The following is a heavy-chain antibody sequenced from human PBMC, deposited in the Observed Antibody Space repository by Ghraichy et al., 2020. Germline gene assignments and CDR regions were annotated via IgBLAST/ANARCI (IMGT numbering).Heavy chain of an antibody. J-gene: IGHJ5*02. D-gene: IGHD1-7*01. CDR1: GGSISSYY. CDR2: IYTSGST. Sequence: SQTISLTCTVSGGSISSYYWSWIRQPAGKGLEWIGRIYTSGSTNYNPSLKSRVTMSVDTSKNQFSLKLSSVTAADTAVYYCARERDGNWNYGRRWMGGKFDPWGQGTLITVSS. V-gene: IGHV4-4*07. CDR3: ARERDGNWNYGRRWMGGKFDP.